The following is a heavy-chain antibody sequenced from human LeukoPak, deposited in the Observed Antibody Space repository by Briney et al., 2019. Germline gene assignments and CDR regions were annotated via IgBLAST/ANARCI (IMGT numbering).Heavy chain of an antibody. J-gene: IGHJ3*02. Sequence: PGGSLRLSCAASGFTFDDYGMSWVRQAPAKGLEWVSGINWNGGSTGYADSVKGRFTISRDNAKNSLYLQMNSLRAEDTALYYCARSPLLCSSTSCYTGAFDIWGQGTMVTVSS. CDR2: INWNGGST. D-gene: IGHD2-2*02. CDR1: GFTFDDYG. V-gene: IGHV3-20*04. CDR3: ARSPLLCSSTSCYTGAFDI.